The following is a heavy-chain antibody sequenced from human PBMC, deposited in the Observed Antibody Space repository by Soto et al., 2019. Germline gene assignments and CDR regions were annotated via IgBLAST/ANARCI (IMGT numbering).Heavy chain of an antibody. CDR2: FIPIFGTT. V-gene: IGHV1-69*13. Sequence: SVKVSCKASRVSFSNYAISWVRQAPGQGLEWMGGFIPIFGTTKYAPSFQDRVTITAHESTNTAYMEMSSLRSEDTAVYYCARSIGSSSFYFDFWGPGTLVTVSS. CDR3: ARSIGSSSFYFDF. J-gene: IGHJ4*02. CDR1: RVSFSNYA. D-gene: IGHD6-6*01.